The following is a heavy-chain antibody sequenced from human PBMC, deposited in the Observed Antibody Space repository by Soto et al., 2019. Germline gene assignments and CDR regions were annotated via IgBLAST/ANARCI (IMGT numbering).Heavy chain of an antibody. CDR1: GYSFGTYS. CDR2: IHSGDSNA. CDR3: AAWRSSHWFDY. D-gene: IGHD6-13*01. J-gene: IGHJ4*02. V-gene: IGHV5-51*01. Sequence: PGESLKISCKGSGYSFGTYSIGWVRQTPGKGLEWMGNIHSGDSNARYSPSFQGQVTISVDKSISAAYLQWTSLKASDTAVYYCAAWRSSHWFDYWGQGTLVTVSS.